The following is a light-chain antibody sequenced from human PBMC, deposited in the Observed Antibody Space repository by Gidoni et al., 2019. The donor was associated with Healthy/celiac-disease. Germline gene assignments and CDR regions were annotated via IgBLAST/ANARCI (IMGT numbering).Light chain of an antibody. CDR2: DVS. CDR3: SSYTSSSTLDYV. CDR1: SSDVGGYNY. J-gene: IGLJ1*01. V-gene: IGLV2-14*03. Sequence: QSALTQPASGSGSPGQSITISCTGTSSDVGGYNYVSWYHQHPGKAPNLMIYDVSNRPSGASNRFSVSKSGNTASLTISGPQAEDEADYYCSSYTSSSTLDYVFGTGTKVTVL.